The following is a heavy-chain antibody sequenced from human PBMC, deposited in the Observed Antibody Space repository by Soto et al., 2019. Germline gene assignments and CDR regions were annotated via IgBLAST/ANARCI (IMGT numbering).Heavy chain of an antibody. D-gene: IGHD3-22*01. CDR2: IYYSGST. CDR1: GGSVSSGSYY. J-gene: IGHJ4*02. V-gene: IGHV4-61*01. Sequence: SETLSLTCTVSGGSVSSGSYYWSWIRQPPGKGLECVGYIYYSGSTNYNPSLKSRVTISVDTSKNQFSLKLSSVTAADTAVYYCARHFVAVVIKGWGYWGQGTLVTVSS. CDR3: ARHFVAVVIKGWGY.